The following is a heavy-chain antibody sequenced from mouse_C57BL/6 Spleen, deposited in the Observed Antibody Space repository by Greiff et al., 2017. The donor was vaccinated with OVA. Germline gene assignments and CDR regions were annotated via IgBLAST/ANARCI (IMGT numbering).Heavy chain of an antibody. CDR2: IDPSDSYT. D-gene: IGHD1-1*01. CDR3: ARAYGSSFNWYFDV. Sequence: QVQLQQPGAELVMPGASVKLSCKASGYTFTSYWMHWVKQRPGQGLEWIGEIDPSDSYTNYNQKFKGKSTLTVDKSSRTAYMQLSSLTSEDSAVYYCARAYGSSFNWYFDVWGTGTTVTVSS. J-gene: IGHJ1*03. V-gene: IGHV1-69*01. CDR1: GYTFTSYW.